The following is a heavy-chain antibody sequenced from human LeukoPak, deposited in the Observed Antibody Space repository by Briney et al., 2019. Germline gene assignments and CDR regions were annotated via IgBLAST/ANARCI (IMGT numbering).Heavy chain of an antibody. V-gene: IGHV3-30*04. D-gene: IGHD1-26*01. J-gene: IGHJ6*02. Sequence: GGSLRLSCAASGFTFSSYAMHWVRQAPGKGLEWVAVISYDGSNKYYADSVKGRFTISRDNSKNTLYLQMNSLRAEDTAVYYCARDGAGAMDNYYYYGMDVWGQGTTVTGSS. CDR1: GFTFSSYA. CDR2: ISYDGSNK. CDR3: ARDGAGAMDNYYYYGMDV.